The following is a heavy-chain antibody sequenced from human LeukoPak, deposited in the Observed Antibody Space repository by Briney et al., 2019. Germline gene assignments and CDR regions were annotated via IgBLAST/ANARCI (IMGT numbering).Heavy chain of an antibody. Sequence: PSETLSLTCTVSGGSISSYYWSWIRQPPGKGLEWIGYIYYSGSTNYNPSLKSRVTISVDTSKNQFSLKLSSVTAADTAVYYCARLWDYYDSSGYYPMGYFDLWGRGTLVTVSS. V-gene: IGHV4-59*08. D-gene: IGHD3-22*01. CDR2: IYYSGST. CDR1: GGSISSYY. CDR3: ARLWDYYDSSGYYPMGYFDL. J-gene: IGHJ2*01.